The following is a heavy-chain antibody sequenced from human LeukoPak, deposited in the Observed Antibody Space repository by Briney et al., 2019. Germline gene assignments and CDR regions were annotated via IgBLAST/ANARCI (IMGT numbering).Heavy chain of an antibody. J-gene: IGHJ5*02. Sequence: SETLSLTCAVYGGSFSGYYWSWIRQPPGKGLEWVGEINHSGSTNYNPSLKSRVTISVDTSKNQFSLKLSSVTAADTAVYYCARRLRYFEGRNWFDPWGQGTLVTVSS. CDR2: INHSGST. CDR3: ARRLRYFEGRNWFDP. V-gene: IGHV4-34*01. D-gene: IGHD3-9*01. CDR1: GGSFSGYY.